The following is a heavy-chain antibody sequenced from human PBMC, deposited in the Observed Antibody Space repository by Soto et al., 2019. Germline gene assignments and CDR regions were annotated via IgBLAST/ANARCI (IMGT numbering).Heavy chain of an antibody. CDR1: GGSIRSGGYY. D-gene: IGHD6-13*01. CDR2: IYYSGST. CDR3: ARSFGVAAAGPFDY. J-gene: IGHJ4*02. Sequence: QVQLQESGPGLVKPSQTLSLTCTVSGGSIRSGGYYWSWIRQHPGQGLEWIGYIYYSGSTYYNPSLKSRGTISVDTAKNQSALKLSSVTAADTAVYYWARSFGVAAAGPFDYWGQGTLVTVSS. V-gene: IGHV4-31*03.